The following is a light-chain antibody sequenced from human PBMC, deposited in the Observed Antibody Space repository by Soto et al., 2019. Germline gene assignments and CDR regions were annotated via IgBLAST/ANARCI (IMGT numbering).Light chain of an antibody. CDR2: DAS. V-gene: IGKV3-11*01. Sequence: EIFMTQSPATLSVSRGEIATLSWRASQSVSSYLAWYQQKPGQAPRLLIYDASNRATGIPARFSGSGSGTDFTLTINSLEPEDFAVYYCQQRSNWPSITFGQGTRLEIK. J-gene: IGKJ5*01. CDR3: QQRSNWPSIT. CDR1: QSVSSY.